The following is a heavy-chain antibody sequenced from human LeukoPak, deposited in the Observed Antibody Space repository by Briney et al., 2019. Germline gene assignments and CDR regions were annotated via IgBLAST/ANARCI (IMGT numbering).Heavy chain of an antibody. CDR3: AKGGAVFCSGGSCYFDF. CDR1: GYTFTSYG. J-gene: IGHJ4*02. V-gene: IGHV1-18*01. CDR2: ISAYNGNT. D-gene: IGHD2-15*01. Sequence: GASVKVSCKASGYTFTSYGISWVRQAPGQGLEWMGWISAYNGNTNYAQKLQGRVTMTTDTSTSTAYMELRSLRSDDTAVYYCAKGGAVFCSGGSCYFDFWGQGTLVTVSS.